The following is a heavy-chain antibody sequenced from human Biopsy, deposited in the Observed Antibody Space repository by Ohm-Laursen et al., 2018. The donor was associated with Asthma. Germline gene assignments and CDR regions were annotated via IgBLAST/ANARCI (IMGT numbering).Heavy chain of an antibody. CDR3: VRAVRNEQWLAPFDY. D-gene: IGHD6-19*01. Sequence: SDTLSLTCSVYGGSISSFYWSWIRQSPEKGLEWMGYVYWTGSTNYNPSLKSRITMSVDTSKNRMFLELTSVTAVDTAIYYCVRAVRNEQWLAPFDYWGQGTLVTVSS. CDR2: VYWTGST. CDR1: GGSISSFY. J-gene: IGHJ4*02. V-gene: IGHV4-59*07.